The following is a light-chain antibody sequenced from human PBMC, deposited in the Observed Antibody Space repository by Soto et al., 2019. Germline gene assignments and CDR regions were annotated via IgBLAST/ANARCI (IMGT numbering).Light chain of an antibody. CDR2: TNS. J-gene: IGLJ1*01. Sequence: QSVLTQPPSVSGAPGQRVTISCTGSSSNIGAGYDVHWYQQLPGTAPKLLIHTNSDRPSGVPDRFTGSKSGTSASLAITGLQAEDEADYYCQSYDSSLSGYVFGTGTKLTVL. CDR1: SSNIGAGYD. V-gene: IGLV1-40*01. CDR3: QSYDSSLSGYV.